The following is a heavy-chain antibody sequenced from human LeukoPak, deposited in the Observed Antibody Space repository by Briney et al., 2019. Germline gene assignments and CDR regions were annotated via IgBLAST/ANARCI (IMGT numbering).Heavy chain of an antibody. CDR3: ARGASGRNYVIDH. Sequence: ASVKVSCKASGYTFINYAIHWVRQAPGQRLEWMGWIKAGNGDTEYPQTFQGRVTITRDTSASTAYMELSSLRSEDTAVYYCARGASGRNYVIDHWGQGTLVTVSS. D-gene: IGHD1-26*01. CDR1: GYTFINYA. V-gene: IGHV1-3*01. J-gene: IGHJ4*02. CDR2: IKAGNGDT.